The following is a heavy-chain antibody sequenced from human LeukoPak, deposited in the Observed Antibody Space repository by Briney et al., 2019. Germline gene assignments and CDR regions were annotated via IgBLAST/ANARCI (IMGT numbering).Heavy chain of an antibody. V-gene: IGHV1-46*01. J-gene: IGHJ5*02. CDR2: INPSGGST. CDR3: ATDRDGAGPSP. CDR1: GYTFTSYY. Sequence: ASVKVSCKASGYTFTSYYMHWVRQAPGQGLEWMGIINPSGGSTSYAQKFQGRVTMTRDTSTSTVYMELSSLGSEDTAVYYCATDRDGAGPSPWGQGTLVTVSS. D-gene: IGHD5-24*01.